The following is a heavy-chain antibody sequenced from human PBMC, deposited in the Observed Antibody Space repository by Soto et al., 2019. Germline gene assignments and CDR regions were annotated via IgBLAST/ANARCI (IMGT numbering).Heavy chain of an antibody. V-gene: IGHV4-34*01. D-gene: IGHD3-22*01. Sequence: SETLSLTCVVSGGSFSGYYWTWIRQAPGKGLEWIGEVDHSGSTRYNPSLKSRVTMSGDTSKNQFSLSLSSVTAADTAVYYCARRVTMTVLVFDDWGEGALVT. CDR2: VDHSGST. CDR3: ARRVTMTVLVFDD. J-gene: IGHJ4*02. CDR1: GGSFSGYY.